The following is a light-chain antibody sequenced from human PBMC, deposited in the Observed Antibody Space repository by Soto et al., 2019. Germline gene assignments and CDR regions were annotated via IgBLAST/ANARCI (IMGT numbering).Light chain of an antibody. V-gene: IGLV1-40*01. CDR2: GNS. CDR3: HSYDSSLSGSGV. Sequence: QSVLTQPPSVSGAPGQRVTISCTGSSSNIGAGYDVHWYQQLPGTAPKLLIYGNSNRPSGVPDRFSGSKSGTSASLAITGLQAEDEADYYCHSYDSSLSGSGVFGGGTKLTV. J-gene: IGLJ3*02. CDR1: SSNIGAGYD.